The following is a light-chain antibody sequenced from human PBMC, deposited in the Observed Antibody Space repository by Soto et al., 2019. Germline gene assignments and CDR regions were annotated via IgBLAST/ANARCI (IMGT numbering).Light chain of an antibody. CDR2: GAS. V-gene: IGKV3-20*01. Sequence: EIVLTQSPGTLSLSPGERATLSCRASQSVNSNYLAWYQLKPGQAPRLLIYGASNRATDIPYRFSASGSGTDFSLTITRLEAEDFAVYYCQQYDSKPPTFGQRTKVEV. CDR1: QSVNSNY. CDR3: QQYDSKPPT. J-gene: IGKJ1*01.